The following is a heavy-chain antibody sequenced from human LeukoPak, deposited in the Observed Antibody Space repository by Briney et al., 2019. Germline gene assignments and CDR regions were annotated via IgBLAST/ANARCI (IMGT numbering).Heavy chain of an antibody. CDR3: AKDRRGPFSGWYLDY. CDR2: ISESSRFI. CDR1: EFTFRGYA. V-gene: IGHV3-23*01. D-gene: IGHD6-19*01. J-gene: IGHJ4*02. Sequence: GGSLRLSCGASEFTFRGYAMSWVRQAPGKGLERVSGISESSRFIHHADSVKGRFTISRDDSTNTLHLQMNSLRAEDTAVYYCAKDRRGPFSGWYLDYWGQGTLVTVSS.